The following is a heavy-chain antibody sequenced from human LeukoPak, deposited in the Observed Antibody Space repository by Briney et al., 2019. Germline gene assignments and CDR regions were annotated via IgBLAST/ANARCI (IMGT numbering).Heavy chain of an antibody. J-gene: IGHJ3*01. CDR3: AARTLSWADYAFDV. V-gene: IGHV1-69*05. D-gene: IGHD6-13*01. CDR2: IIPIFGTA. Sequence: ASVKVSCKASGGTFSSYAISWVRQAPGQGLEWMGGIIPIFGTANYAQKFQERVTITRDMSTSTAYMELSSLRSEDTAVYYCAARTLSWADYAFDVWGQGTMVTVSS. CDR1: GGTFSSYA.